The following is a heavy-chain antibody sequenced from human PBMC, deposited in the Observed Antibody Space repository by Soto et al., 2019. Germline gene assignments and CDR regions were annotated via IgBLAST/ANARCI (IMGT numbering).Heavy chain of an antibody. D-gene: IGHD1-1*01. CDR3: ARGGLEPFAY. CDR2: INDYGTTI. CDR1: GFNLGSYW. V-gene: IGHV3-74*01. J-gene: IGHJ4*02. Sequence: TGGSLRLSCAASGFNLGSYWMHWVRQAPGKGLVWVSRINDYGTTINYAESVEGRFTISRDDAKSEVYLQMNNLRAEDTAVYYCARGGLEPFAYWGQGALATVSS.